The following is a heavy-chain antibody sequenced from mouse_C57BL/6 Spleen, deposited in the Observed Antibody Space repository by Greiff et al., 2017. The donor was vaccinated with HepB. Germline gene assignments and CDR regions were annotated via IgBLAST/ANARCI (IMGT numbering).Heavy chain of an antibody. V-gene: IGHV1-72*01. CDR1: GYTFTSYW. CDR3: ERKVDGIIYAMDY. CDR2: IDPNSGGT. J-gene: IGHJ4*01. Sequence: VKLQQPGAELVKPGASVKLSCKASGYTFTSYWMHWVKQRPGRGLEWIGRIDPNSGGTKYNEKFKSKATLTVDKPSSTAYMQLSSLTSEDSAVYYCERKVDGIIYAMDYWGQGTSVTVSS. D-gene: IGHD1-1*01.